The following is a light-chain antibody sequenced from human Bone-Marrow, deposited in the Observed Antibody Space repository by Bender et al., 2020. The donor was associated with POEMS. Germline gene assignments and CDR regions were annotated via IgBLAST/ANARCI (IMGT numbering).Light chain of an antibody. Sequence: SYELTQAPSMSVSPGQTANITCSANKLGDKYTSWYQQKPGQSPVLVMFQDRKRPSGIPERFSGSSSGTTVTLTISGVQAEDEADYYCQSTHTRGPYFVFGPGTKLSVL. CDR1: KLGDKY. CDR3: QSTHTRGPYFV. J-gene: IGLJ1*01. V-gene: IGLV3-25*03. CDR2: QDR.